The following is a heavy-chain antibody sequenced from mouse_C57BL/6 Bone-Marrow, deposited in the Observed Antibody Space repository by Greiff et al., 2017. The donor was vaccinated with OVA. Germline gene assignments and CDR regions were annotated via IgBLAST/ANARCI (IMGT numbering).Heavy chain of an antibody. J-gene: IGHJ3*01. CDR3: TTLWLLRGAWFAY. CDR1: GFNIKDDY. CDR2: IDPENGDT. D-gene: IGHD2-3*01. V-gene: IGHV14-4*01. Sequence: EVQLQQSGAELVRPGASVKLSCTASGFNIKDDYMHWVKQRPEQGLEWLGWIDPENGDTEYASKFQGKATITADTSSNPAYLQLSSLTSEDTAVYYCTTLWLLRGAWFAYWGQGTLVTVSA.